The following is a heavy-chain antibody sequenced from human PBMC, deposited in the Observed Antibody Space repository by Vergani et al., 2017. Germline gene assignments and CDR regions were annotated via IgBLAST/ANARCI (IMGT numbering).Heavy chain of an antibody. V-gene: IGHV1-69*08. CDR2: IIPVLGKT. D-gene: IGHD2-21*02. J-gene: IGHJ6*02. Sequence: QVQLVQSGAEVKKPGSSVKVSCKASGATFRSNTISWVRQVPGQGLEWMGRIIPVLGKTKYAQDFQGRLTITADTSTSTAYMELTSLRSQDTAVYYCARDPRGYGGDPEDDFYGMDVGGQGTTVTVSS. CDR1: GATFRSNT. CDR3: ARDPRGYGGDPEDDFYGMDV.